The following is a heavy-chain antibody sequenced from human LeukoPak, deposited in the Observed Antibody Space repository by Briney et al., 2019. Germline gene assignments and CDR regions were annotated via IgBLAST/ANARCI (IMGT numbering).Heavy chain of an antibody. CDR1: GDSVSSNSAA. J-gene: IGHJ4*02. D-gene: IGHD3-16*01. Sequence: SQALSLTCAISGDSVSSNSAAWNWIRQSPSRGLEWLGRTYYRTKWYNDCAVSVKSRITINPDTSKNQFSLQLNSVTPEDTAVYYCAKGQGALLVYWGQGTLVTVSS. CDR2: TYYRTKWYN. CDR3: AKGQGALLVY. V-gene: IGHV6-1*01.